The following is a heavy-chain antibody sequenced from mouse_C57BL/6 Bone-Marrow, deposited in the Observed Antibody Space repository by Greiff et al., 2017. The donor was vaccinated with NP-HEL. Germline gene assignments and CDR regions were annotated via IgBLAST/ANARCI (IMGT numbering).Heavy chain of an antibody. Sequence: VQLQQSGAELVRPGTSVKMSCKASGYTFTNYWIGCAKQRPGHGLEWIGDIYPGGGYTNYNEKFKGKVTLTADNSSSTAYNQFSSLSSDDSAIYYCARGGNYLFDYWGQGTTLTVSS. CDR1: GYTFTNYW. CDR3: ARGGNYLFDY. J-gene: IGHJ2*01. V-gene: IGHV1-63*01. CDR2: IYPGGGYT. D-gene: IGHD2-1*01.